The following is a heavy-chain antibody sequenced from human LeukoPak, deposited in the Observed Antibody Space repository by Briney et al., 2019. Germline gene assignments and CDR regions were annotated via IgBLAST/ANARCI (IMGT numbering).Heavy chain of an antibody. V-gene: IGHV4-59*01. Sequence: SETLSLTCTVSGSSISTYYWSWFRQPPGKGLEWIGFIFDGGSTNYNPSLQSRISVSVDTSKSQFSLSLTSVTAADTAVYYCARAGLDYYDSSGSFDYWGQGTLVTVSS. CDR2: IFDGGST. D-gene: IGHD3-22*01. J-gene: IGHJ4*02. CDR3: ARAGLDYYDSSGSFDY. CDR1: GSSISTYY.